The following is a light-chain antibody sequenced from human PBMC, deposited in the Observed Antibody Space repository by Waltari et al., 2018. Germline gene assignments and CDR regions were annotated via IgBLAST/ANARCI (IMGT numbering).Light chain of an antibody. CDR1: SNDIGNYHL. Sequence: QSALTQPASVSGSPGPSITLSCTGTSNDIGNYHLVSWYQQRPGEAPKLLMYGATKRPSGVSNRFSGSKSGKTASLTISGLQTEDEADYYCFSFVAANSFVFGPGTKVTVL. J-gene: IGLJ1*01. CDR3: FSFVAANSFV. V-gene: IGLV2-23*01. CDR2: GAT.